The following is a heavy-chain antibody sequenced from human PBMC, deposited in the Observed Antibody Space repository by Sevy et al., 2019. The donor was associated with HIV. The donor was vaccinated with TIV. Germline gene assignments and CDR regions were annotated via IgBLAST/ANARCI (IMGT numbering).Heavy chain of an antibody. CDR1: GFTFSKAW. CDR3: TTKKDFWSGYFYFDY. Sequence: GGSLRLSCAASGFTFSKAWMSWVRQAPGKGLEWVGSIKSNTDGGTTDYAEPVKGRFTISRDDSKNTLYLQVNSLKTDDTAVYYCTTKKDFWSGYFYFDYWGQGTLVTVSS. CDR2: IKSNTDGGTT. D-gene: IGHD3-3*01. V-gene: IGHV3-15*01. J-gene: IGHJ4*02.